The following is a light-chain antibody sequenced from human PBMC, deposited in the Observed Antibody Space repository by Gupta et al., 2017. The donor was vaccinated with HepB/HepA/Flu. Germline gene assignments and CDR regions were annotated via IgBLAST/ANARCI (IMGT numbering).Light chain of an antibody. V-gene: IGKV3-11*01. Sequence: ELVLPQSPATLSLSPGERATLSCRASQSVSSYLAWYQQKPAEAPRLLIYDAANRAAGIPARFSGSGSGTDFTLTISSLEPEDFAVYYCQQRSNWPPLTFGGGTKVEIK. J-gene: IGKJ4*01. CDR1: QSVSSY. CDR2: DAA. CDR3: QQRSNWPPLT.